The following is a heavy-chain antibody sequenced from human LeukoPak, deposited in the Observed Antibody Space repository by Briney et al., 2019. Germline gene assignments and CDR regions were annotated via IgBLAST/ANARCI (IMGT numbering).Heavy chain of an antibody. CDR1: GFTFSSYA. CDR3: ARTTIGVAGSDAFDI. Sequence: GGSLRLSCAASGFTFSSYAMSWVRQAPGKGLEWVSYIDSSSSTIYYADSVKGRFTISRDNAKNSLYLQMNSLRAEDTAVYYCARTTIGVAGSDAFDIWGQGTMVTVSS. CDR2: IDSSSSTI. V-gene: IGHV3-48*01. J-gene: IGHJ3*02. D-gene: IGHD6-19*01.